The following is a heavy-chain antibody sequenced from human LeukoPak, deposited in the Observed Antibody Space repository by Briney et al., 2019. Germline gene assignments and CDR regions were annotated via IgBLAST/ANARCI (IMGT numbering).Heavy chain of an antibody. V-gene: IGHV3-23*01. Sequence: GGSLRLSCAASGFTFSSYAMSWVRQAPGQGLEWVSAISGSGGSTYYADSVKGRFTISRDNSKNTLYLQMNSLRAEDTAVYCCAKDRDIVATVNDYWGEGPLVTVSS. J-gene: IGHJ4*02. D-gene: IGHD5-12*01. CDR2: ISGSGGST. CDR1: GFTFSSYA. CDR3: AKDRDIVATVNDY.